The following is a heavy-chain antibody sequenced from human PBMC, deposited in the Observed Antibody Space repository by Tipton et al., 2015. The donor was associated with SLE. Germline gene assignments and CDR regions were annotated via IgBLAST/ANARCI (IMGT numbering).Heavy chain of an antibody. V-gene: IGHV4-59*02. Sequence: LRLSCTVSGGSVSSHYWTWIRQPPGKGLEWVAYISYSGTTNYNPSLKSRVTISVDTSKNQFSLKLSSVTAADTAVYYCARGSSGYQHVDYWGQGTLVTVSS. J-gene: IGHJ4*02. D-gene: IGHD3-22*01. CDR2: ISYSGTT. CDR1: GGSVSSHY. CDR3: ARGSSGYQHVDY.